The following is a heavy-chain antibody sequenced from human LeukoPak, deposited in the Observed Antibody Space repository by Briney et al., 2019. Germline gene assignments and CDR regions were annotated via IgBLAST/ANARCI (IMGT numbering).Heavy chain of an antibody. CDR1: GGSFSGYY. CDR2: INHSGST. V-gene: IGHV4-34*01. D-gene: IGHD6-6*01. CDR3: ARGLRTLIAARPSAFDI. Sequence: SETLSLTCAVYGGSFSGYYWGWIRQPPGKGLEWFGEINHSGSTNDHPSLKSRVTISVDTSKNQFSLKLSSVTAADTAIYYCARGLRTLIAARPSAFDIWGQGTMATVSS. J-gene: IGHJ3*02.